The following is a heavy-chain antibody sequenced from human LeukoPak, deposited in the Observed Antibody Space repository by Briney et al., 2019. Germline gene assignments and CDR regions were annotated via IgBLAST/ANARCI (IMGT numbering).Heavy chain of an antibody. Sequence: ASVKVSCKASGYTFTSYAMHSVRQAPGQRLEWMGRINAGNGHTKYSQKFQGRVTITRDTSASTAYMELSSLRSEDTAVYYCARDPAQQQLVTYDYWGQGTLVTVSS. CDR3: ARDPAQQQLVTYDY. V-gene: IGHV1-3*01. J-gene: IGHJ4*02. D-gene: IGHD6-13*01. CDR1: GYTFTSYA. CDR2: INAGNGHT.